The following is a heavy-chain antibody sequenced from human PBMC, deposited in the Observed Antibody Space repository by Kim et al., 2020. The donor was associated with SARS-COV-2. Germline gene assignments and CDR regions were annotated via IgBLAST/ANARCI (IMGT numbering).Heavy chain of an antibody. Sequence: SETLSLTCTVSGGSISSGGYYWSWIRQHPGKGLEWIGYIYYSGSTYYNPSLKSRVTISVDTSKNQFSLKLSSVTAADTAVYYCARSSVVVPAAIFGYWGQGTLVTVSS. D-gene: IGHD2-2*01. CDR3: ARSSVVVPAAIFGY. V-gene: IGHV4-31*03. CDR2: IYYSGST. J-gene: IGHJ4*02. CDR1: GGSISSGGYY.